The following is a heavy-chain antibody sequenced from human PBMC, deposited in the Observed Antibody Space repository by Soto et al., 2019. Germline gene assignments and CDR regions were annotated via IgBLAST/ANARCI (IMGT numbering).Heavy chain of an antibody. J-gene: IGHJ5*02. CDR3: VRDRGSSDLAP. Sequence: PGGSLRLSCVASGFSLYSYVIHWVRQTPGKGLQWVAVISIDGTRTYYADSVKGRFTVSRDNSKNTQYLQMYGLTIEDTAIYYCVRDRGSSDLAPWGKGTLVTVSS. D-gene: IGHD6-13*01. CDR1: GFSLYSYV. V-gene: IGHV3-30*01. CDR2: ISIDGTRT.